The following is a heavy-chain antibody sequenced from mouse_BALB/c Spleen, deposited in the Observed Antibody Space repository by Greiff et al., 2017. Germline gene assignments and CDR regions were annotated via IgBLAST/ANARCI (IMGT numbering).Heavy chain of an antibody. Sequence: QVQLKQSGAELAKPGASVKMSCKASGYTFTSYWMHWVKQRPGQGLEWIGYINPSTGYTEYNQKFKDKATLTADKSSSTAYMQLSSLTSEDSAVYYCAHYYGSSYWFAYWGQGTLVTVSA. V-gene: IGHV1-7*01. D-gene: IGHD1-1*01. CDR1: GYTFTSYW. CDR2: INPSTGYT. CDR3: AHYYGSSYWFAY. J-gene: IGHJ3*01.